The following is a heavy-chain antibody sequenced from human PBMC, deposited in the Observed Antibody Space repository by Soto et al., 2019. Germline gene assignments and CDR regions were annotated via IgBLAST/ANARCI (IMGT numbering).Heavy chain of an antibody. V-gene: IGHV1-46*01. J-gene: IGHJ4*01. CDR1: GYTFTNYY. CDR3: AREPNESFYFDY. CDR2: LRPTTGNT. Sequence: GASVKVSCKASGYTFTNYYIHWLRQAPGQGLEWLGILRPTTGNTQYAQRFQGRVTMTRDTSTGTVYMELTSLRSDDTAMYYCAREPNESFYFDYWGHGTQVPVSS.